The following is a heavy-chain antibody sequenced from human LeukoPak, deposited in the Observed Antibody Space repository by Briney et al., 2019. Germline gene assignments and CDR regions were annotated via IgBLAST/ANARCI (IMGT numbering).Heavy chain of an antibody. CDR1: GFTFSNAW. V-gene: IGHV3-15*01. CDR2: IKSKTAGGTT. Sequence: GGSLRLSCPASGFTFSNAWMSWVRQAPGKGLEWVGRIKSKTAGGTTDYAAPVKGRFTFSRDDSKNTLYLQMNSLKTEDTAVYYCTTDRYCSSTSCVNFDYWGQGTLVTVSS. J-gene: IGHJ4*02. D-gene: IGHD2-2*01. CDR3: TTDRYCSSTSCVNFDY.